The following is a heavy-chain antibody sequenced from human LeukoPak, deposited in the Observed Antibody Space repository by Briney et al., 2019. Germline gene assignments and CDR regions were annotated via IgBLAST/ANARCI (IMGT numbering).Heavy chain of an antibody. CDR3: ARGLATVTTMDY. J-gene: IGHJ4*02. D-gene: IGHD4-17*01. V-gene: IGHV4-4*02. CDR1: GGSISSSNW. Sequence: SGTLSLTCAVSGGSISSSNWWSWVCHPPGKGLEWIGEIYHSGSTNYNPSLKSRVTISVDKSKNQFSLKLSSVAAADTAVYYCARGLATVTTMDYWGQGTLVTVSS. CDR2: IYHSGST.